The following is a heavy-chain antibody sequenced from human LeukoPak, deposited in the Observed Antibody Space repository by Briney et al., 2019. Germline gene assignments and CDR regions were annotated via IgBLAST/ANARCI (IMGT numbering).Heavy chain of an antibody. CDR2: ISWNSSYI. V-gene: IGHV3-9*01. D-gene: IGHD3-16*01. CDR1: GFTFDDYA. Sequence: PGRSLRLSCAASGFTFDDYAMHWVRQAPGKGLEWVSGISWNSSYINYADSVKGRFTISRDNAKNSLYLQMNSLRAEDTAVYYCAKSSGFGAARYYFDYWGQGTLVTVSS. CDR3: AKSSGFGAARYYFDY. J-gene: IGHJ4*02.